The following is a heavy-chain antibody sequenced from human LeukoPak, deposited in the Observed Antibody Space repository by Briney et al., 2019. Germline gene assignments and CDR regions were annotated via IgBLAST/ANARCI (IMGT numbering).Heavy chain of an antibody. CDR2: INPNSGGT. J-gene: IGHJ4*02. CDR3: ARDPRSHYYGSGSLFHFDY. CDR1: GYTFTGYY. D-gene: IGHD3-10*01. Sequence: ASVKVSCKASGYTFTGYYMHWVRQAPGQGLEWMGWINPNSGGTNYAQKFQGRVTMTRDTSISTAYMELSRLRSDDTAVYYCARDPRSHYYGSGSLFHFDYWGQGTLVTVSS. V-gene: IGHV1-2*02.